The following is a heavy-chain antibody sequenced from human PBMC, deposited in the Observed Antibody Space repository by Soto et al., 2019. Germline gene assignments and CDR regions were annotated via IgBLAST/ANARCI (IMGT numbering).Heavy chain of an antibody. V-gene: IGHV3-30-3*01. Sequence: GSLRLSCAASGFTFSSYAMHWVRQAPGKGLEWVAVISYGGSNKYYADSVKGRFTISRDNSKNTLYLQMNSLRAEDTAVYYCAKDTMGIQLWAGYGMDVWGQGTTVTVSS. CDR2: ISYGGSNK. J-gene: IGHJ6*02. CDR3: AKDTMGIQLWAGYGMDV. CDR1: GFTFSSYA. D-gene: IGHD5-18*01.